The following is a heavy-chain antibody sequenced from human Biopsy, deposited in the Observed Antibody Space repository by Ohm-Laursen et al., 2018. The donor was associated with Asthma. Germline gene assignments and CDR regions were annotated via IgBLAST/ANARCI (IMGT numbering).Heavy chain of an antibody. J-gene: IGHJ3*01. CDR3: ARQKLVAAEGPFEV. CDR1: GVSIRSYY. Sequence: SETLSLTCTVSGVSIRSYYWTWIRQPPGKGLEWIGNIHYSGSTYSNPSLKSRVTISVDTSKKQISLRLSSVIAADTAVYYCARQKLVAAEGPFEVWGQGTMVIVSS. D-gene: IGHD1-26*01. V-gene: IGHV4-59*01. CDR2: IHYSGST.